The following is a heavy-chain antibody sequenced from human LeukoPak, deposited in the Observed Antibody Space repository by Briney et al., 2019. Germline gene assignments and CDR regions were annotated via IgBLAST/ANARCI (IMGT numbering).Heavy chain of an antibody. V-gene: IGHV3-7*01. Sequence: GGSLRLSCEASGFSMSVYWMSWVRQAPGKGLEWVGNIKQDGSERNYVDSEKGRFTISRDNAKKSLYLQMDSLRAEDAAVYYCARDWGAYYHFFDYWGQGTLVTVSS. CDR1: GFSMSVYW. D-gene: IGHD3-22*01. J-gene: IGHJ4*02. CDR2: IKQDGSER. CDR3: ARDWGAYYHFFDY.